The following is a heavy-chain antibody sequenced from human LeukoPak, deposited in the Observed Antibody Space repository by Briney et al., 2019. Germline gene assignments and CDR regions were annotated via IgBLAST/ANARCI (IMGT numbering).Heavy chain of an antibody. CDR1: GYSFTTYW. D-gene: IGHD2-15*01. Sequence: GESLKISCKASGYSFTTYWIAWVRQMPGKGLEWMGMIYPGDSDTRYSPSFQGQVTISADKSISTAYLQWSSLGASDTAVYYCARRGCNGGSCYAYWGQGTLVTVSS. V-gene: IGHV5-51*01. J-gene: IGHJ4*02. CDR2: IYPGDSDT. CDR3: ARRGCNGGSCYAY.